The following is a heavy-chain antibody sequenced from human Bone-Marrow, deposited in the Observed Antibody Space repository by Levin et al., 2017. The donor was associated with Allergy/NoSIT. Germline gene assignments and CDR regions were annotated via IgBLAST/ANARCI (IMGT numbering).Heavy chain of an antibody. CDR2: ISGRGDNT. CDR1: GFTFSSHD. D-gene: IGHD3-3*01. CDR3: ASWAGVSKSDFWSGPLNY. V-gene: IGHV3-23*01. J-gene: IGHJ4*01. Sequence: RAGGSLRLSCVVSGFTFSSHDMNWVRQAPGKGLEWLSIISGRGDNTYYADSVKGRFTISRDNPKNTLYLQMNSLRADDTALYYCASWAGVSKSDFWSGPLNYWGQGSLVTVSS.